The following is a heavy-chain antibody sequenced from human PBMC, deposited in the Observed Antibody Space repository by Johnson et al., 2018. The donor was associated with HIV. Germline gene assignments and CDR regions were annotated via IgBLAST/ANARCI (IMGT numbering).Heavy chain of an antibody. J-gene: IGHJ3*02. CDR1: GFTVSRNY. CDR2: IYSGGDT. Sequence: VQLVESGGGLVQPGGSLRLSCAASGFTVSRNYMNWVRQAPGKGLEWVSVIYSGGDTYYAESVKGRFTISRDNFKNTLYLQMNSLKVEDTAVYYGARGAALDIWGQGTMVIVAS. V-gene: IGHV3-66*01. CDR3: ARGAALDI.